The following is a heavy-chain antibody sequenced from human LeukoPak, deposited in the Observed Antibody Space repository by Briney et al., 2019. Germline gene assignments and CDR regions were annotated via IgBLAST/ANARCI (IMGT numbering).Heavy chain of an antibody. D-gene: IGHD3-10*01. J-gene: IGHJ4*02. Sequence: GGSLRLPCAASGFTFGSYAMYWVRQAPGKGLEWVSYISSSSSTIYYADYVKGRFTISRDNAKNSLYLQMNSLRAEDTAVYYCARVLLWFGESSGGFDYWGQGTLVTVSS. CDR2: ISSSSSTI. CDR3: ARVLLWFGESSGGFDY. V-gene: IGHV3-48*04. CDR1: GFTFGSYA.